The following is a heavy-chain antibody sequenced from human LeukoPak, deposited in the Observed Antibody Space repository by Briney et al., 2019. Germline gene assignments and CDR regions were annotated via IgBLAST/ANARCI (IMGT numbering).Heavy chain of an antibody. CDR3: ARSTTKAFDI. CDR1: GFTSSNYG. Sequence: GGSLRLSCAASGFTSSNYGMNWVRQAPGKGLEWVSHSTTSTGKTYYAESVKGRFTISRDNGKNSLYLQMNSLRDKDTAVYYCARSTTKAFDIWGQGTMVTVSS. V-gene: IGHV3-48*02. D-gene: IGHD4-17*01. CDR2: STTSTGKT. J-gene: IGHJ3*02.